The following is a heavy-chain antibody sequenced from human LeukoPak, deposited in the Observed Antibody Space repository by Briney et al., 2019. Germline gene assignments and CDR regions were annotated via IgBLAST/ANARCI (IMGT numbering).Heavy chain of an antibody. D-gene: IGHD6-13*01. Sequence: GGSLRPSCAASGFTFSSYSMNWVRQAPGKGLEWVSSISSSSSYIYYADSVKGRFTISRDNAKNSLYLQMNSLRAEDTAVYYCARDSSSWYNWFDPWGQGTLVTVSS. J-gene: IGHJ5*02. CDR1: GFTFSSYS. CDR3: ARDSSSWYNWFDP. CDR2: ISSSSSYI. V-gene: IGHV3-21*01.